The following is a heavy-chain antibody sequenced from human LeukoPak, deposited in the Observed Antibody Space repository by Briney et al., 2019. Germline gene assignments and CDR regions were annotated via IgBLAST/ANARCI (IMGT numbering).Heavy chain of an antibody. CDR1: GFTFSKCW. Sequence: GQSLRLSWAVSGFTFSKCWMHWVRQAPGKWLVWVSRINPEETTINYADSVKSRFTIARDNAKSTLYLQMDSLRPEDSALYYCERGGAGLADYWGPGTLVTVSS. CDR3: ERGGAGLADY. D-gene: IGHD1-26*01. J-gene: IGHJ4*02. CDR2: INPEETTI. V-gene: IGHV3-74*01.